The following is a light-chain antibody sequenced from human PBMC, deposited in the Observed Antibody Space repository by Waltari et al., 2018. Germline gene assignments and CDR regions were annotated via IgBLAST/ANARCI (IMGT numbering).Light chain of an antibody. CDR2: QDS. J-gene: IGLJ3*02. CDR3: QALDTSTSVV. Sequence: SEVTQSPSVSVSPGETAIITCSGHRLGDKYVSWYQQTAGQSPLLLIYQDSKRPSGIPGRFSGSSSGNTATLTITAVQAADEGDYYCQALDTSTSVVFGGGTKLTVL. CDR1: RLGDKY. V-gene: IGLV3-1*01.